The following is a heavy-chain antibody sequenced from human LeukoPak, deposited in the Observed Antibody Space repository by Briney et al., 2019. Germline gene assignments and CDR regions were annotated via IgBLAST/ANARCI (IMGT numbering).Heavy chain of an antibody. CDR2: IYYSGST. CDR3: ARSDFWSGQLTY. Sequence: PSETLSLTCTVSGGSISSYYWSWIRQPPGKGLEWIGYIYYSGSTNYNPSLKSRVTISVDTSKNQFSLKLSSVTAADTAVYYCARSDFWSGQLTYWGQGTLVTVSS. J-gene: IGHJ4*02. CDR1: GGSISSYY. V-gene: IGHV4-59*01. D-gene: IGHD3-3*01.